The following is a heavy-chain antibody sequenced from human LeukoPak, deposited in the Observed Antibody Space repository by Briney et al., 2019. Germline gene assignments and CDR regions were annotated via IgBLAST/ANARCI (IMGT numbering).Heavy chain of an antibody. CDR2: INPNSGNT. V-gene: IGHV1-8*01. D-gene: IGHD5/OR15-5a*01. CDR3: ARSVSTALALDWFDP. CDR1: GYTFTSYD. Sequence: ASVKVSCKASGYTFTSYDINWVRQATGQGLEWMGWINPNSGNTGYAQKFQGRVTMTRNTSISTAYMELSSLRSEDTAVYYCARSVSTALALDWFDPWGQGTLVTVSS. J-gene: IGHJ5*02.